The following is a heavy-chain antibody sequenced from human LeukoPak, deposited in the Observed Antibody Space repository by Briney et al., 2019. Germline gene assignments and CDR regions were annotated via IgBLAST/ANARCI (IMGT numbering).Heavy chain of an antibody. D-gene: IGHD6-19*01. CDR1: GFTFSNHG. CDR2: ISSSSSYI. J-gene: IGHJ5*02. CDR3: ASVPIEAVAGPWFDP. V-gene: IGHV3-21*01. Sequence: GGSLRLSCAASGFTFSNHGMHRVRQAPGKGLEWVSSISSSSSYIYYADSVKGRFTISRDNAKNSLYLQMNSLRAEDTAVYYCASVPIEAVAGPWFDPWGQGTLVTASS.